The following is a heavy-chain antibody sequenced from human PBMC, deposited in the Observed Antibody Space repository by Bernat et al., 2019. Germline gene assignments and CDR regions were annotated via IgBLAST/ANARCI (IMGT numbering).Heavy chain of an antibody. Sequence: EVQLLDPGGGLVQPGGSLRLSCAASGFTFISYAMSWVRLAPGKGLEWVSGISGNGDSTYYADSVKGRFTISRDNSKNTLYLQMNSLRADDTAVYYCAKDSLGGFGVVIPDVWGKGTTVIVSS. D-gene: IGHD3-3*01. J-gene: IGHJ6*04. CDR2: ISGNGDST. V-gene: IGHV3-23*01. CDR1: GFTFISYA. CDR3: AKDSLGGFGVVIPDV.